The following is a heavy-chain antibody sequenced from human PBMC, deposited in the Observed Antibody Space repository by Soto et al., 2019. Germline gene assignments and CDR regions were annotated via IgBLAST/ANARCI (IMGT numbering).Heavy chain of an antibody. V-gene: IGHV4-4*02. CDR2: IYHSGST. CDR1: GGSISSSNW. Sequence: QVQLQESGPGLVKPSGTLSLTCAVSGGSISSSNWWSWVRQPPGKGLEWIGEIYHSGSTNYNPSPTSRVTLSVDKSKTQFSLKLSSVTAADTAVYYCARVSGSYYYGMDVWGQGTTVTVSS. J-gene: IGHJ6*02. CDR3: ARVSGSYYYGMDV. D-gene: IGHD1-26*01.